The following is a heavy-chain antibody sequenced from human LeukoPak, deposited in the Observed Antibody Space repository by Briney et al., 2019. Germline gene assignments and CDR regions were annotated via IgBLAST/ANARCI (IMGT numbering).Heavy chain of an antibody. CDR2: ISSAGSYI. CDR1: GFTFITYS. Sequence: GGSLRLSCAASGFTFITYSMNWVRQAPEKGLEWVSSISSAGSYIYYADSVKGRFTISRDNAQSSLHLQMNSLRAEDTAVYYCARDPYPGVLHNYFDFWGQGTLVTVSS. CDR3: ARDPYPGVLHNYFDF. D-gene: IGHD4/OR15-4a*01. V-gene: IGHV3-21*01. J-gene: IGHJ4*02.